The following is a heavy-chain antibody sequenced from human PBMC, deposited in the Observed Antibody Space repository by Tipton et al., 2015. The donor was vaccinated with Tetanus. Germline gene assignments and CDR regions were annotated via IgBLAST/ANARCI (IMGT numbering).Heavy chain of an antibody. CDR1: GGSIRSSSYY. J-gene: IGHJ4*02. D-gene: IGHD2-8*01. V-gene: IGHV4-61*01. CDR3: ARDNNGYYIDY. CDR2: IHYSGST. Sequence: TLSLTCTVSGGSIRSSSYYWTWIRQPPGKGLEWIGYIHYSGSTNYNPSLKSRVTISVDTSKNQFSLKLSSVTAADTAVYYCARDNNGYYIDYWGQGTLVTVSS.